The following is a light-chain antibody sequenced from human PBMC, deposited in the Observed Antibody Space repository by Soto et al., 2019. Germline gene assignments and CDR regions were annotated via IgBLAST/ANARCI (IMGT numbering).Light chain of an antibody. CDR1: QSVSTR. CDR3: QQYNSYSWT. Sequence: DIQMTQSPSSLSASVGDRVTIICRASQSVSTRLAWYQQKPGKAPKLLIYDASSLESGVPSRFSGSGSGTEFTLTISSLQPEDFATYYCQQYNSYSWTFGQGTKVDIK. J-gene: IGKJ1*01. V-gene: IGKV1-5*02. CDR2: DAS.